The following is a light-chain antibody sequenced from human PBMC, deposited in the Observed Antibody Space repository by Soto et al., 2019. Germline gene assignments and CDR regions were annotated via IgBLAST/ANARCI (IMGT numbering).Light chain of an antibody. CDR1: SSDVGGYNY. CDR2: ETK. V-gene: IGLV2-8*01. CDR3: CSYAGSSTYV. Sequence: QSALTQPPSASGSPGQSVAISCTGTSSDVGGYNYVSWYQRHPGKAPKLLIYETKKRPSGIPNRFSGSKSGNTASLTISGLQAEDEAEYSCCSYAGSSTYVFGTGTKLTVL. J-gene: IGLJ1*01.